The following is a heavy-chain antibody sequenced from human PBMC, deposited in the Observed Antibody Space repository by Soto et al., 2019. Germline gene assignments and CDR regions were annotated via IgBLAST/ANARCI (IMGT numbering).Heavy chain of an antibody. CDR3: ARDLPSYYYDSSGYPLDYYYGMDV. Sequence: ASVKVSCKASGYTFTSYGISWVRQAPGQGLEWMGWISAYNGNTNYAQKLQGRVTMTTDTSTSTAYMELRSLRSDDTAMYYCARDLPSYYYDSSGYPLDYYYGMDVWGQGTTVTVSS. J-gene: IGHJ6*02. D-gene: IGHD3-22*01. CDR2: ISAYNGNT. CDR1: GYTFTSYG. V-gene: IGHV1-18*01.